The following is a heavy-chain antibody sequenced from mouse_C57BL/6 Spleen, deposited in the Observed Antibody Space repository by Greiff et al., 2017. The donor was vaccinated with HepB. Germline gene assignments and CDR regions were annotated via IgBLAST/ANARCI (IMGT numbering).Heavy chain of an antibody. CDR2: IDPSDSYT. CDR1: GYTFTSYW. V-gene: IGHV1-59*01. CDR3: ASYRNYPVRC. J-gene: IGHJ2*01. Sequence: QVQLQQSGAELVMPGTSVKLSCKASGYTFTSYWMHWVMQRPGQGLEWIGVIDPSDSYTNYNQKFKGKATLTVDTSSSTAYMQLSSLTSEDSAVYYCASYRNYPVRCWGQGTTLTVSS. D-gene: IGHD2-1*01.